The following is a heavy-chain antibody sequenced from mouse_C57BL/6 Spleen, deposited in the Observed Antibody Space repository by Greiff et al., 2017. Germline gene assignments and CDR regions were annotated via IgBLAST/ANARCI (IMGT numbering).Heavy chain of an antibody. D-gene: IGHD1-1*01. CDR2: ISSGSSTI. J-gene: IGHJ2*01. V-gene: IGHV5-17*01. CDR3: AREGITTVVASDY. CDR1: GFTFSDYG. Sequence: EVKLMESGGGLVKPGGSLKLSCAASGFTFSDYGMHWVRQAPEKGLEWVAYISSGSSTIYYADTVKGRFTISRDNAKNTLFLQMTSLRSEDTAMYYCAREGITTVVASDYWGQGTTLTVSS.